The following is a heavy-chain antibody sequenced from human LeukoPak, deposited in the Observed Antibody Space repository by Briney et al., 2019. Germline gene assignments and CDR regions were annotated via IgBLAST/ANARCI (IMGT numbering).Heavy chain of an antibody. CDR3: AKNYESGRGVPYGMDV. Sequence: GGSLRLSCAASGFTFSSYAMRWVRQAPGKGLEWVSAIGSGSGGTTIYADSVKGRFTISRDNSKNTLYLQMSSLRGEDAAVYYCAKNYESGRGVPYGMDVWGQGTTVTVSS. V-gene: IGHV3-23*01. CDR1: GFTFSSYA. D-gene: IGHD3-10*01. J-gene: IGHJ6*02. CDR2: IGSGSGGTT.